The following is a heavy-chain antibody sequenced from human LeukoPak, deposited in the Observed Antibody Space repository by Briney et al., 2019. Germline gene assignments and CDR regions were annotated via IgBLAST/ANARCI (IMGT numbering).Heavy chain of an antibody. J-gene: IGHJ3*02. D-gene: IGHD2-21*01. CDR3: ARGGPMRPPLVMAAFDI. Sequence: GESLKISCKGSGYSFTSYWIGWVRQMPGKGLEWMGIIYPGDSDTRYSPSFQGRVTISADKSISTAYLQWSSLKASDTAMYYCARGGPMRPPLVMAAFDIWGQGTMVTVSS. CDR2: IYPGDSDT. CDR1: GYSFTSYW. V-gene: IGHV5-51*01.